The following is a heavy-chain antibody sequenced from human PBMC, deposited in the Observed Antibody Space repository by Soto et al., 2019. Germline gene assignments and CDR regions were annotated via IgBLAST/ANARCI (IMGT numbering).Heavy chain of an antibody. Sequence: QVHLQQWGAGLLKPSETLSLTCAVYGGSFSGYYWSWIRQPPGKGLEWIGEINHSGSTNYNPSLKSRVTISVDTSKNQFSLKLSSVTAADTAVYYCARSHPSYNYVWGSYRNYYFDYWGQGTLVTVSS. CDR1: GGSFSGYY. CDR2: INHSGST. V-gene: IGHV4-34*01. D-gene: IGHD3-16*02. J-gene: IGHJ4*02. CDR3: ARSHPSYNYVWGSYRNYYFDY.